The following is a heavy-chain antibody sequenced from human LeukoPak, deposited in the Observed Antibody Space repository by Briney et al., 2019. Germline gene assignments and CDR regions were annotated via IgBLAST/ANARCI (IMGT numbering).Heavy chain of an antibody. CDR1: GFTVSSNY. D-gene: IGHD1-26*01. Sequence: GGSLRLSCAASGFTVSSNYMSWVRQAPGKGLEWVSVIYSGGSTYYADSVKGRFTISRDNSKNTLYLQMNSLRAEDTAVYYCARDESGGSSGYWGQGTLVTVSS. J-gene: IGHJ4*02. CDR3: ARDESGGSSGY. CDR2: IYSGGST. V-gene: IGHV3-53*01.